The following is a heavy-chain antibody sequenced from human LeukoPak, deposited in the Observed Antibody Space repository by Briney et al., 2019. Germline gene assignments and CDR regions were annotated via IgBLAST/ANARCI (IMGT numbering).Heavy chain of an antibody. CDR1: GFTFSSYV. J-gene: IGHJ4*02. V-gene: IGHV3-23*01. D-gene: IGHD3-22*01. CDR3: AKGALYYDSSGYDS. Sequence: GESLRLSCAAAGFTFSSYVMICVRQAPGKGLEWVSAISGSGGSTYYADSVKGRFTISRDNSKSTLYLQMNSLRAEDTAVYFCAKGALYYDSSGYDSWGQGTLVTVSS. CDR2: ISGSGGST.